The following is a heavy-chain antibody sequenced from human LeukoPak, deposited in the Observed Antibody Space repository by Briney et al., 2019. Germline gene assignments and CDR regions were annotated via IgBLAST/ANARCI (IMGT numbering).Heavy chain of an antibody. CDR3: AAGDSNNAFDI. D-gene: IGHD6-13*01. V-gene: IGHV1-58*02. Sequence: GTSVKVSCKASGFTFTSSTMQWVRQARGQRLGWIGWIVVGSGNTNYAQKFQERVTITWDISTSTAYMELSSLRSDGTAVYYCAAGDSNNAFDIWGQGTMVSVSS. CDR2: IVVGSGNT. CDR1: GFTFTSST. J-gene: IGHJ3*02.